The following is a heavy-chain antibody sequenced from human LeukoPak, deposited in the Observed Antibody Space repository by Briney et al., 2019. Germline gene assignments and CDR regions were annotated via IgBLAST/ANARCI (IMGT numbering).Heavy chain of an antibody. CDR2: IYYSGST. J-gene: IGHJ4*02. CDR3: ARDPHY. Sequence: SETLSLTCTVSGGSISSYYWSWIRQPPGKGLEWIGYIYYSGSTNYNPSLKSRVTISVDTSKNQFSLKPSSVTAADTAVYYCARDPHYWGQGTLVTVSS. V-gene: IGHV4-59*01. CDR1: GGSISSYY.